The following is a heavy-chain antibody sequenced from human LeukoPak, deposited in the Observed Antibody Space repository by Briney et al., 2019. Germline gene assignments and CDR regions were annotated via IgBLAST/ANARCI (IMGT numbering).Heavy chain of an antibody. J-gene: IGHJ4*02. CDR2: ISSSSSYI. Sequence: GGSLRLSCAASGFTFSSYSMNWVRQAPGKGLEWVSSISSSSSYIYYADSVKGRFTISRDNAKNSLYLQMNSLRAEDTAVYYCARMARVGRRSFDYWGQGTLVTVSS. D-gene: IGHD1-26*01. CDR1: GFTFSSYS. V-gene: IGHV3-21*01. CDR3: ARMARVGRRSFDY.